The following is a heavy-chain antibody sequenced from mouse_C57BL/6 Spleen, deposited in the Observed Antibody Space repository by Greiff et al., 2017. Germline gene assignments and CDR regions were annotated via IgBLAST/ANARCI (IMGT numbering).Heavy chain of an antibody. V-gene: IGHV1-64*01. Sequence: VQLQQPGAELVKPGASVKLSCKASGYTFTSYWMHWVKQRPGKGLEWIGMIHPNSGSTNYNEKFKSKATLTVNKSSSTAYMQLSSLTSEDSAVYYCARKRDGDFDYWGQGTTLTVSS. CDR3: ARKRDGDFDY. CDR2: IHPNSGST. D-gene: IGHD3-3*01. CDR1: GYTFTSYW. J-gene: IGHJ2*01.